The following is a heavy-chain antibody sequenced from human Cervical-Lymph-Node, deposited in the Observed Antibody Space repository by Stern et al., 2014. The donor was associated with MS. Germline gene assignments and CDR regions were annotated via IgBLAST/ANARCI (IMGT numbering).Heavy chain of an antibody. J-gene: IGHJ4*02. CDR1: GFSFGTSW. CDR2: IRQDGYDK. V-gene: IGHV3-7*01. CDR3: ARDRRAFLDY. D-gene: IGHD2/OR15-2a*01. Sequence: EEQLVESGGGLVQPGGSLRLSCVASGFSFGTSWMGWVRQPPGRGLEWVANIRQDGYDKFYVDSVKGRFTISRDNARNSLSLQMNSLTVADTAVYYCARDRRAFLDYWGQGTHVAVSS.